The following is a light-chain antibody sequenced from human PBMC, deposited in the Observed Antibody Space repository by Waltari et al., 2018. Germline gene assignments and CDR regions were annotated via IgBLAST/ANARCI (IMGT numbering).Light chain of an antibody. V-gene: IGLV2-11*01. CDR3: CSYAGSYAV. CDR2: DVS. Sequence: QSALTQPRSVSGSPGQSVTISCTGTSSDVGGYNYVSWYQQHPGKAPKLIIYDVSKRPSGVPDRFSGSKSDNTASLTMSGLQAEDEADYYCCSYAGSYAVFGGGTKLTVL. CDR1: SSDVGGYNY. J-gene: IGLJ2*01.